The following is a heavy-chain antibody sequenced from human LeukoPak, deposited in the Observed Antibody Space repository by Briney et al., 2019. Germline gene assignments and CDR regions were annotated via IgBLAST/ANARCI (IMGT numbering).Heavy chain of an antibody. CDR1: GGSFSGYY. J-gene: IGHJ5*02. CDR2: INHSGST. CDR3: ARSLSPLLWFGVYSNWFDP. D-gene: IGHD3-10*01. V-gene: IGHV4-34*01. Sequence: SETLSLTCAVYGGSFSGYYWSWIRQPPGKGLEWIGEINHSGSTNYNPSLKSRVTISVDTSKNQFSLKLSSVTAADTAVYYCARSLSPLLWFGVYSNWFDPWGQGTLVTVSS.